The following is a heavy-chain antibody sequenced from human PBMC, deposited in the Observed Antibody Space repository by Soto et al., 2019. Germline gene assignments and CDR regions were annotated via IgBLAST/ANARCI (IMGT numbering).Heavy chain of an antibody. Sequence: GGSLRLSCAASGFTFSSYAMHWVRQAPGKGLEWVAVISYDGSNKYYADSVKGRFTISRDNSKNTLYLQMNSLRAEDTAVHYCARDLGYCSGGSCYGFDYWGQGTLVTVSS. CDR3: ARDLGYCSGGSCYGFDY. D-gene: IGHD2-15*01. CDR1: GFTFSSYA. V-gene: IGHV3-30-3*01. J-gene: IGHJ4*02. CDR2: ISYDGSNK.